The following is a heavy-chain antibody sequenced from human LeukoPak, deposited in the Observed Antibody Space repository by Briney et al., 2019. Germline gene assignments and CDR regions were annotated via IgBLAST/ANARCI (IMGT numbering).Heavy chain of an antibody. J-gene: IGHJ4*02. CDR3: VRDRTKYCSSTSCPLDY. V-gene: IGHV1-2*02. CDR2: INPHSGGT. Sequence: ASVKVSCKASGYTFISYAMNWVRQAPGQGLEWMGWINPHSGGTNYAQKFQGRVTMTRDTSISTAYMELSRLRSDDTAVYYCVRDRTKYCSSTSCPLDYWGQGTLVTVSS. D-gene: IGHD2-2*01. CDR1: GYTFISYA.